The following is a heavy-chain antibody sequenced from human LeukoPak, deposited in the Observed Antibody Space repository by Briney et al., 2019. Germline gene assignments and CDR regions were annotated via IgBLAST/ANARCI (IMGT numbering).Heavy chain of an antibody. V-gene: IGHV1-69*06. Sequence: ASVKVSCKASGRTFSSYAISWVRQAPGQGLEWMGGIIPIFGTANYAQKFQGRVTITADKSTSTAYMELSSLRSEDTAVYYCARSRDSSGYPPFDYWGQGTLVTVSS. CDR3: ARSRDSSGYPPFDY. CDR2: IIPIFGTA. CDR1: GRTFSSYA. D-gene: IGHD3-22*01. J-gene: IGHJ4*02.